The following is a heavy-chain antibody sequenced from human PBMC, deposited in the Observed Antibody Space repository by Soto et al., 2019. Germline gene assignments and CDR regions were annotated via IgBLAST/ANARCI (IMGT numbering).Heavy chain of an antibody. D-gene: IGHD3-10*01. CDR2: INAGNGNT. J-gene: IGHJ4*02. V-gene: IGHV1-3*01. CDR1: GYTFSSYA. Sequence: QVQLVQSGAEVKKPGASVKVSCKASGYTFSSYAMYWVRQAPGQRLEWMGWINAGNGNTKYSQKLQCRVTITRDTSASTAYMELSSLRSVDTAGYYCARDLGFGRSDYWGQGNLVTVSS. CDR3: ARDLGFGRSDY.